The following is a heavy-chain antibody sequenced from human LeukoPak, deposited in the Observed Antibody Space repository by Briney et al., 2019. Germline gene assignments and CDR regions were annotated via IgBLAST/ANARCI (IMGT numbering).Heavy chain of an antibody. CDR3: ARFSSIAAAFDY. J-gene: IGHJ4*02. V-gene: IGHV4-39*07. CDR1: GGSISGSSYY. D-gene: IGHD6-13*01. Sequence: SETLSLTCTVSGGSISGSSYYWGWIRQPPGKGLEWIATIYYSGSTYYNPSLKSRVTISVDTSKNQFSLKLSSVTAADTAVYYCARFSSIAAAFDYWGQGTLVTVSS. CDR2: IYYSGST.